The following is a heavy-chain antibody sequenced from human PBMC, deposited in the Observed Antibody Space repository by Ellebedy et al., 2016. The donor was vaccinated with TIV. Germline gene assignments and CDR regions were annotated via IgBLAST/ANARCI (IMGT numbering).Heavy chain of an antibody. D-gene: IGHD6-13*01. CDR2: FDPERGET. J-gene: IGHJ4*02. CDR3: AAGPVSWYDY. Sequence: AASVKVSCKVSGYTLTDLSIHWARQAPGKGLEWVGGFDPERGETIYAQNFQGRVTMTEDTSTNTAYMELSSLRSDDTAVYYCAAGPVSWYDYWGQGTLVTVSP. V-gene: IGHV1-24*01. CDR1: GYTLTDLS.